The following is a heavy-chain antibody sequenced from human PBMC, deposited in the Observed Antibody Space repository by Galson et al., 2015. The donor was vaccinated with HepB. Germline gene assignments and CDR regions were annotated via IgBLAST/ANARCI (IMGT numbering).Heavy chain of an antibody. CDR2: ISYDGSNK. Sequence: SLRLSCAASGFTFSSYAMHWVRQAPGKGLEWVAVISYDGSNKYYADSVKGRFTISRDNSKNTLYLQMNSLRAEDTAVYYCARELLMGDYDILTGYKTYYYYGMDVWGQGTTVTVSS. CDR3: ARELLMGDYDILTGYKTYYYYGMDV. D-gene: IGHD3-9*01. J-gene: IGHJ6*02. CDR1: GFTFSSYA. V-gene: IGHV3-30-3*01.